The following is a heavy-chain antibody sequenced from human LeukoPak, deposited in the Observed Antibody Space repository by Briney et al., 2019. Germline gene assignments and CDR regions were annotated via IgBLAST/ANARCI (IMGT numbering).Heavy chain of an antibody. J-gene: IGHJ5*02. V-gene: IGHV3-7*01. D-gene: IGHD6-13*01. Sequence: GGSLRLSCAASGFTFSSYWMSWVRQAPGKGLEGVANIKEDGREKYYVDSVKGRFTISRDNAKNSLYLQMNNLRAEDTALYHCATAVAAGWFDPWGQGTLVTVSS. CDR3: ATAVAAGWFDP. CDR2: IKEDGREK. CDR1: GFTFSSYW.